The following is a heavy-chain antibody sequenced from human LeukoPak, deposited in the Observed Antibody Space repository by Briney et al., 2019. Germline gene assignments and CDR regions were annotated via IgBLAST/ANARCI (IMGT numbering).Heavy chain of an antibody. Sequence: ASVKVSCKASGYTFTDYYVHWVRQAPGQGLEWMGRINPKNGGTNNAQKFQGRVTMTRDTSISTAYMELSRLRSDDTAMYYCANSNYYGSGISDYWGQGTLVTVSS. CDR2: INPKNGGT. V-gene: IGHV1-2*06. CDR1: GYTFTDYY. D-gene: IGHD3-10*01. J-gene: IGHJ4*02. CDR3: ANSNYYGSGISDY.